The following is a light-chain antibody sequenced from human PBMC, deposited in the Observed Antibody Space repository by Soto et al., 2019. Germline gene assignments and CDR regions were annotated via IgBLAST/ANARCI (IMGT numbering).Light chain of an antibody. J-gene: IGKJ5*01. Sequence: EIVMTQSPATLSVSPGERATLSCGASQSVSSRLAWYQTKLGQAPRLLSYGASTRATGIPDRFSGSGSGTDFTLTISRLEPEDFAVYYGQQYGSSPPITFGQGTRLEIK. V-gene: IGKV3-20*01. CDR3: QQYGSSPPIT. CDR1: QSVSSR. CDR2: GAS.